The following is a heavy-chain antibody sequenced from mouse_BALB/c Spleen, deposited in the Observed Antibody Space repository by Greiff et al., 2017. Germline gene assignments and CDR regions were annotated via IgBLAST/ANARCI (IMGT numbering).Heavy chain of an antibody. V-gene: IGHV1-31*01. CDR3: ARSHDGYYGY. Sequence: VQLQQSGPELVKPGASVKISCKASGYSFTGYYMHWVKQSPVKSLEWIGRINPYNGATSYNQNFKDKASLTVDKSSSTAYMELHSLTSEDSAVYYCARSHDGYYGYWGQGTTLTVSS. D-gene: IGHD2-3*01. CDR2: INPYNGAT. CDR1: GYSFTGYY. J-gene: IGHJ2*01.